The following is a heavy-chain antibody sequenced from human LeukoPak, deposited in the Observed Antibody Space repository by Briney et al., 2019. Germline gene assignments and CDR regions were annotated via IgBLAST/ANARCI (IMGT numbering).Heavy chain of an antibody. CDR1: GYSISCGYY. D-gene: IGHD2-2*01. CDR3: ARGTSFYYYYMDV. J-gene: IGHJ6*03. Sequence: PSETLSLTCTVSGYSISCGYYWGWIRQPPGKGLEWIGSIYHSGSTYYNPSLKSRVTISVDTSKNQFSLKLSSVTAADTAVYYCARGTSFYYYYMDVWGKGTTVTVSS. CDR2: IYHSGST. V-gene: IGHV4-38-2*02.